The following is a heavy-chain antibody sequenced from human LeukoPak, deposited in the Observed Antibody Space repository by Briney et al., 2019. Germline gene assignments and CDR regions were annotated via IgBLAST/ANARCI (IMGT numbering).Heavy chain of an antibody. CDR2: ISTSGST. Sequence: SETLSLTCAVYGGSFSGYYWSWIRQPPGKGLEWIGYISTSGSTNYNSSLKSRVTISVDTSKNQFSLKLSSVTAADTAVYYCARHGRSGSYDSWGQGTLVTVSS. CDR3: ARHGRSGSYDS. CDR1: GGSFSGYY. J-gene: IGHJ5*01. D-gene: IGHD1-26*01. V-gene: IGHV4-4*09.